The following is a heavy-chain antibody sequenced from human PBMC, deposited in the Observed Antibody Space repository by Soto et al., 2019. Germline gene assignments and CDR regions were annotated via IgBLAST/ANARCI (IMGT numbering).Heavy chain of an antibody. CDR1: GGSISSGDYY. CDR3: ARTNFMTTGGGADY. D-gene: IGHD4-17*01. CDR2: IYYSGST. J-gene: IGHJ4*02. Sequence: QVQLQESGPGLVKPSQTLSLTCTVSGGSISSGDYYWSWIRQPPGKGLEWIGYIYYSGSTYYNPSLKSRVTISVDTSKTHFSLKLSSVTAADTAVYYCARTNFMTTGGGADYWGQGTLVTVSS. V-gene: IGHV4-30-4*01.